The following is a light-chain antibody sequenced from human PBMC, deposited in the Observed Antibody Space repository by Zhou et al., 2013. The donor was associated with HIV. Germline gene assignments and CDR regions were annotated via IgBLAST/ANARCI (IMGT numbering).Light chain of an antibody. CDR1: QGISNY. J-gene: IGKJ5*01. CDR3: QQYYSYPSIT. Sequence: DTQMTQSPSSLSASVGDRVTITCRASQGISNYLAWYQQKPGKVPKLLIYAASTLQSGVPSRFSGSGSGTEFTLTISSLQSEDFATYYCQQYYSYPSITFGQGTRLEIK. CDR2: AAS. V-gene: IGKV1-27*01.